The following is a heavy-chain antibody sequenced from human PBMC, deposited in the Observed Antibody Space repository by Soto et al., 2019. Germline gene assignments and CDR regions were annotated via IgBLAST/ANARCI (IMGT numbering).Heavy chain of an antibody. D-gene: IGHD3-10*02. J-gene: IGHJ4*02. V-gene: IGHV3-30-3*01. CDR2: ISYDGSNK. CDR1: GFTFSSYA. CDR3: ARDRENLCAY. Sequence: QVQLVESGGGVVQPGRSLRLSCAASGFTFSSYAMHWVRQAPGKGLEWVAVISYDGSNKYYADSVKGRFTISRDNSKNTLYLQMNSLRAEDTAVYYCARDRENLCAYWGQGTLVTVSS.